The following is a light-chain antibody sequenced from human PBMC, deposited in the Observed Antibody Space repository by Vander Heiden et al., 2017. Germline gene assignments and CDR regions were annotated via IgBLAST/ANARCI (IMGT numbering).Light chain of an antibody. CDR3: QYGYSTPI. J-gene: IGKJ4*01. CDR2: AAS. CDR1: HSISSY. V-gene: IGKV1-39*01. Sequence: ASVGDRVTVTCRASHSISSYLNRYQQKPGKATKLLIYAASSLQSSVPSRFSSSGSGTDFTLTISRVQPEDFVTYYCQYGYSTPIFGGGTKVEIK.